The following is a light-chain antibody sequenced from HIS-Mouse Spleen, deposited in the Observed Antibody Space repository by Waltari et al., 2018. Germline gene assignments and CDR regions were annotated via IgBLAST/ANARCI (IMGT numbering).Light chain of an antibody. Sequence: QSALTQPASVSGSPGQSITISCTGTSSDVGSYNLVSWYQQHPGKAPKLMIYGGSKRASGVSNRLSGSKSGNTASLTISGLQAEDEADYYCCSYAGSSPYVVFGGGTKLTVL. CDR1: SSDVGSYNL. V-gene: IGLV2-23*01. CDR3: CSYAGSSPYVV. J-gene: IGLJ2*01. CDR2: GGS.